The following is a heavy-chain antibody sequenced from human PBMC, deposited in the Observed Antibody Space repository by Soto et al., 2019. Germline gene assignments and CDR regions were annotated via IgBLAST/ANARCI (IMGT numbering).Heavy chain of an antibody. J-gene: IGHJ4*02. Sequence: QVQLVESGGGVVQPGTSLRLSCAVSGITLSTYSMHWVRQAPGKGLEWVAILWYDGSDTTYAAAVKGRFTISGDDGKNTFYLEMNNLRAEDTAVYYCARDPRGSGWAFEYRSQGTLCTVSS. V-gene: IGHV3-33*01. D-gene: IGHD6-19*01. CDR2: LWYDGSDT. CDR1: GITLSTYS. CDR3: ARDPRGSGWAFEY.